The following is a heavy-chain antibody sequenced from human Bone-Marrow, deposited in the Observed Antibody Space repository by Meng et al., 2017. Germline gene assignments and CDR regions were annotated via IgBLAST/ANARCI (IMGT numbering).Heavy chain of an antibody. CDR1: GNSISSGYY. Sequence: GSLRLSCTVSGNSISSGYYWGWIRQPPGKDLEWIGSFHHRGRTYYNPSLKSRVTILQDASENQFSLKLSSVTAADTALYYCARGFYSDASGPFDYWGQGTRVTGSS. V-gene: IGHV4-38-2*02. CDR3: ARGFYSDASGPFDY. J-gene: IGHJ4*02. D-gene: IGHD2-15*01. CDR2: FHHRGRT.